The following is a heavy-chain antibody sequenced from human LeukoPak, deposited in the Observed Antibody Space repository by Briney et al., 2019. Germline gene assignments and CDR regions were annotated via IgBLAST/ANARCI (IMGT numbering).Heavy chain of an antibody. CDR3: ASPPAGTNSDF. D-gene: IGHD6-13*01. CDR2: ISSSSAYT. V-gene: IGHV3-11*03. J-gene: IGHJ4*02. Sequence: PGGSLRLSCAASGFTFSDYYMSWIRQAPGKGLEWVSYISSSSAYTNYADSVKGRFTISRDNAKNSLFLQMNSLRAEDTAVYYCASPPAGTNSDFWGQGTLVTVSS. CDR1: GFTFSDYY.